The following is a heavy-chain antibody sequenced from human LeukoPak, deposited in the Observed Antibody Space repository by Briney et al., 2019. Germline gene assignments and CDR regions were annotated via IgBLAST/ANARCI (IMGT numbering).Heavy chain of an antibody. CDR1: GFTVSSNY. CDR2: IYSGGST. J-gene: IGHJ4*02. Sequence: PGGSLRLSCAASGFTVSSNYMSWVRQAPGKGLEWVSVIYSGGSTYYADSVKGRFTISRDNSKNTLYLQMNSLRAEDTAVYYCARAPRITMIVVDHDYWGQGTLVTVSS. D-gene: IGHD3-22*01. V-gene: IGHV3-66*02. CDR3: ARAPRITMIVVDHDY.